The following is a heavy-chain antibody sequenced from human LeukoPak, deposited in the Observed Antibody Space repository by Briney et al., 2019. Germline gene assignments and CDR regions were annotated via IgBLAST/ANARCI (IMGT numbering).Heavy chain of an antibody. V-gene: IGHV3-30*02. J-gene: IGHJ4*02. CDR3: AKDYFLSPPSDY. CDR1: GFTFSSYG. Sequence: GGSLRLSCAASGFTFSSYGMHWVRQAPGKGLEWVAFIRYDGSNKYYADSVKGRFTISRDNSKNTLYLQMNSLRAEDTAVYYCAKDYFLSPPSDYWGQGTLVTVSS. D-gene: IGHD2/OR15-2a*01. CDR2: IRYDGSNK.